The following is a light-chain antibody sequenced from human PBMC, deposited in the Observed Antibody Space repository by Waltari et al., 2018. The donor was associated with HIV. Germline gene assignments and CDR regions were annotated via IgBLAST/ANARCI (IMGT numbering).Light chain of an antibody. V-gene: IGLV1-40*03. J-gene: IGLJ1*01. CDR3: QSYDNSLTSYV. Sequence: QSVLAQPPSVSGAPGQSVTIASSVNRSNIGAGFHVHWYQHLPGTAPKLLIYATTNRPSGVPDRFSGSKSGASASLAITGLQAEDEADYYCQSYDNSLTSYVFATGTRVTVL. CDR1: RSNIGAGFH. CDR2: ATT.